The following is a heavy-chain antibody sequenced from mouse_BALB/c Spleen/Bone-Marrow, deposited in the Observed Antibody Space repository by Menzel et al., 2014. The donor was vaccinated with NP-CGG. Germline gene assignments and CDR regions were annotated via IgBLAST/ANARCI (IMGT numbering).Heavy chain of an antibody. J-gene: IGHJ2*01. CDR1: GFTFSSFG. CDR2: ISSGRSTI. V-gene: IGHV5-17*02. CDR3: ARRYYGSSFSYFDY. Sequence: EVKLMESGGGLVQPGGSRKLSCAASGFTFSSFGMHWVRQAPEKGLEWVAYISSGRSTIYYADTVKGRFTISRDNPRNTLFLQMTSLRSEDTAMYYCARRYYGSSFSYFDYWGQGTTLTVSS. D-gene: IGHD1-1*01.